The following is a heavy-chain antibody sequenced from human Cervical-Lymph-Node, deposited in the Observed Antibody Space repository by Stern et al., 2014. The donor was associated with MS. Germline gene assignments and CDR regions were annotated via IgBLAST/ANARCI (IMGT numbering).Heavy chain of an antibody. CDR2: IYTSGST. CDR3: ARGRNGFGYDS. Sequence: QVQLVESGPGLVKPSQTLSLTCTVSGGPISSGTYYWSWIRQPAGKGLEWIGRIYTSGSTDYTSSLKSRVTISADMSNKQLSLRLPQLTAADTAVYYCARGRNGFGYDSWGQGTLATVSP. J-gene: IGHJ4*02. D-gene: IGHD2-15*01. V-gene: IGHV4-61*02. CDR1: GGPISSGTYY.